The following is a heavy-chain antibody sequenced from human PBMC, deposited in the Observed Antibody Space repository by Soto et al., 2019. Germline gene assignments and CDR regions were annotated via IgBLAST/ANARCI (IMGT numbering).Heavy chain of an antibody. V-gene: IGHV3-74*01. CDR2: INSDGSGT. Sequence: PGGSLRLSCAASGFRFSSYWMHWVRQDAGKGLVWVSQINSDGSGTIYADSVKGRFTISRDNAKNTVYLQMNSMRDQNTAMSYCATLKSFGSDHWGQGTLVTVSA. D-gene: IGHD3-10*01. CDR3: ATLKSFGSDH. CDR1: GFRFSSYW. J-gene: IGHJ4*02.